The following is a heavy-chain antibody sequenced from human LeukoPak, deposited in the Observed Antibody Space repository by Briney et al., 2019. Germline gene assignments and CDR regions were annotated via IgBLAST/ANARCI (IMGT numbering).Heavy chain of an antibody. CDR1: GYTFTSYG. D-gene: IGHD3-22*01. CDR2: ISAYNGNT. CDR3: ARYEAPVLDNYYDSSGYYTALDY. J-gene: IGHJ4*02. V-gene: IGHV1-18*01. Sequence: ASVKVSCKASGYTFTSYGISWVRQAPGQGLEWMGWISAYNGNTNYAQKLQGRVTMTTDTSTSTAYMELRSLRSDDTAVYYCARYEAPVLDNYYDSSGYYTALDYWGQGTLVTVSS.